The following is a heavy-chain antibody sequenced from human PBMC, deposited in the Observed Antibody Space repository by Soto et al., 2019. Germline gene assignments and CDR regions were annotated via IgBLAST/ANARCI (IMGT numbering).Heavy chain of an antibody. V-gene: IGHV3-13*01. J-gene: IGHJ4*02. CDR3: ARAPGTNLAMGRTGPFDY. Sequence: VRQATGKGLEWVSAIGTAGDTYYPGSVKGRFTISRENAKNSLYLQMNSLRAEDTAVYYCARAPGTNLAMGRTGPFDYWGQGTLVTVSS. D-gene: IGHD5-18*01. CDR2: IGTAGDT.